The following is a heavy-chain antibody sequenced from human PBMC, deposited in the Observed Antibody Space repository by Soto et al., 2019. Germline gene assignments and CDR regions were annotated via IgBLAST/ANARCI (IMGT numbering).Heavy chain of an antibody. V-gene: IGHV4-59*01. CDR3: ARDPGSASYSYNYFDP. J-gene: IGHJ5*02. D-gene: IGHD3-10*01. Sequence: SETLSLTCTVSGGSISSYYWSWIREPPGKGLEWIGYIYYSGITKYSPSLKSRVTISVDTSKNQFSLKLSSVTAADTAVYYCARDPGSASYSYNYFDPWGQGTQVTVSS. CDR1: GGSISSYY. CDR2: IYYSGIT.